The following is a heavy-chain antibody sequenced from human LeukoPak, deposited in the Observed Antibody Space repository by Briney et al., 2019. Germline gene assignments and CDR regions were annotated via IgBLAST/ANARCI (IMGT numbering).Heavy chain of an antibody. CDR1: GFTFSDYY. CDR3: ARAALRTAMVFYYYYMDV. CDR2: ISSSGSTI. D-gene: IGHD5-18*01. Sequence: PGGSLRLSCAASGFTFSDYYMSWIRQAPGKGLEWVSYISSSGSTIYYADSVKGRFTISRDNAKNSLYLQMNSLRAEDTAVYYCARAALRTAMVFYYYYMDVWGKGTTVTVSS. V-gene: IGHV3-11*04. J-gene: IGHJ6*03.